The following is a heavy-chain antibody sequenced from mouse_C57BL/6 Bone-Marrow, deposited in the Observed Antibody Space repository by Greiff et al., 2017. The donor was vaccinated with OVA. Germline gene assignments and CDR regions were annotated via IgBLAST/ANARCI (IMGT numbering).Heavy chain of an antibody. J-gene: IGHJ2*01. CDR2: IYPGDGDT. V-gene: IGHV1-80*01. Sequence: QVQLQQSGAELVKPGASVKISCKASGYAFSSYWMNWVQQRPGKGLEWIGQIYPGDGDTNYNGKFKGKATLTADKSSSTAYMQLSSLTSEDSAVYFCARDYGSSGDYGGQGTTLTVSS. D-gene: IGHD1-1*01. CDR1: GYAFSSYW. CDR3: ARDYGSSGDY.